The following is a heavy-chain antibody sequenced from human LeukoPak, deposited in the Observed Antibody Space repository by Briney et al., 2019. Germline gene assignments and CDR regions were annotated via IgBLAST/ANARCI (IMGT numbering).Heavy chain of an antibody. CDR3: ARVGYYESSGYCEY. J-gene: IGHJ4*02. CDR1: GYTFTGYY. Sequence: ASVKVSCKASGYTFTGYYMHWVRQAPGQGLEWMGRINPNSGGTNYAQKFQGRVTMTRDTSISTVYMELSRLRSDDTAVYYCARVGYYESSGYCEYWGQGTLVTVSS. V-gene: IGHV1-2*06. D-gene: IGHD3-22*01. CDR2: INPNSGGT.